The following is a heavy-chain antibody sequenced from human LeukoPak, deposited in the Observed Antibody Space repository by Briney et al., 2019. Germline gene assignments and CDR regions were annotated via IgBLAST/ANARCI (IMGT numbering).Heavy chain of an antibody. J-gene: IGHJ5*02. Sequence: SAKVSCKASGGSFSGYAISWVRQAPGQGVEWMGGIIPIFGTANYAQKFQGRVTITTDESTSTAYMELSSLRSEDPAVYYRARALHGTTGWFAPWGQGTLVTVFS. V-gene: IGHV1-69*05. CDR3: ARALHGTTGWFAP. CDR2: IIPIFGTA. D-gene: IGHD1-7*01. CDR1: GGSFSGYA.